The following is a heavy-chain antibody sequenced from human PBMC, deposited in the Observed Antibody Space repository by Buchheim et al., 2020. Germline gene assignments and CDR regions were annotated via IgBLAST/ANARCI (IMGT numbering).Heavy chain of an antibody. CDR2: INHSGST. J-gene: IGHJ4*02. V-gene: IGHV4-34*01. CDR1: GGSSIGYY. D-gene: IGHD6-19*01. CDR3: ARGSQWPDY. Sequence: QVQLQQWGAGLLKPSETLSLTCAVYGGSSIGYYWSWIRQPPGKGLEWIGEINHSGSTHHNPSLKSRVTISLDTSKNQVSLKMKSVTAADTAVYYCARGSQWPDYWGQGTL.